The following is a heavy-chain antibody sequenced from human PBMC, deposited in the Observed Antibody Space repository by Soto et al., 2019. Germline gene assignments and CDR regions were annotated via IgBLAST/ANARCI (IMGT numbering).Heavy chain of an antibody. V-gene: IGHV5-51*01. CDR1: GYSFTSYW. CDR3: ARSILFGELFAPGFDY. Sequence: ESLKVYSKGSGYSFTSYWTGCVRQMPAKGLQWMGIIYPGDSDTRYSPPFQGQVTISADKSISTAYLQWSSLKASDPAMYYCARSILFGELFAPGFDYWGQGTLVTVSS. CDR2: IYPGDSDT. J-gene: IGHJ4*02. D-gene: IGHD3-10*01.